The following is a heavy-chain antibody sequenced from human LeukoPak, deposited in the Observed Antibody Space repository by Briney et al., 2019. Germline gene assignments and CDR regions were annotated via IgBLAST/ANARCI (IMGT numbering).Heavy chain of an antibody. J-gene: IGHJ4*02. V-gene: IGHV3-48*04. CDR2: ISSSSSTI. Sequence: PGGSLRLSCAASGFTFGSYSMNWVRQAPGKGLEWVSYISSSSSTIYYADSVKGRFTISRDNAKNSLYLQMNSLRAEDSAVYYCARDHLLVEQGRLLSSGSDYWGQGTLVTVSS. D-gene: IGHD3-22*01. CDR1: GFTFGSYS. CDR3: ARDHLLVEQGRLLSSGSDY.